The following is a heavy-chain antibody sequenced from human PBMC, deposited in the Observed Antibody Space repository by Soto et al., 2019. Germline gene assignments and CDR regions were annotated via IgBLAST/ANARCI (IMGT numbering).Heavy chain of an antibody. Sequence: SETLSLTCAVYGGSFSGYYWSWIRQPPGKGLEWIGEINHSGSTNYNPSLKSRVTISVDTSKNQFSLKLTSVTAADTAVYYCTRDKITGLFDYWGQGTLVTVSS. J-gene: IGHJ4*02. CDR2: INHSGST. CDR3: TRDKITGLFDY. D-gene: IGHD2-8*02. CDR1: GGSFSGYY. V-gene: IGHV4-34*01.